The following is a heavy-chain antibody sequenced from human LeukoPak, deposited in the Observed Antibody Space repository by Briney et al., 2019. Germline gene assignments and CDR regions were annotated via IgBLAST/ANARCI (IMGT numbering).Heavy chain of an antibody. D-gene: IGHD2-2*02. CDR1: GGSISRHY. CDR2: IYSSGST. CDR3: ARDHCARTSCYIADAFDI. J-gene: IGHJ3*02. V-gene: IGHV4-4*07. Sequence: SETLSLICTVSGGSISRHYWSWIRQPAGKGLEWIGRIYSSGSTNYNPSLRSRVTMSVDTSKNQFSLKLSSVTAADTAVYFCARDHCARTSCYIADAFDIWGQGTMVTVSS.